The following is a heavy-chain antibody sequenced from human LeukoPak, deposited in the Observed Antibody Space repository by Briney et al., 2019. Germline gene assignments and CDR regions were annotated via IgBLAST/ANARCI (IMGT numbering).Heavy chain of an antibody. D-gene: IGHD6-13*01. CDR2: IYYSGST. CDR3: ARHVAAAIDY. J-gene: IGHJ4*02. V-gene: IGHV4-39*01. CDR1: GGPISSSSYY. Sequence: SETLSLTCTVSGGPISSSSYYWGWIRQPPGKGLELIGSIYYSGSTYYNPSLKSRVTISVDTSKNQFSLKLSSVTAADTAVYYCARHVAAAIDYWGQGTLVTVSS.